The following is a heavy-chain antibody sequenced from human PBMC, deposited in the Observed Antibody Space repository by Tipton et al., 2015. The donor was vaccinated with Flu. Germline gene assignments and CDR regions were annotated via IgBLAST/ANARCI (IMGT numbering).Heavy chain of an antibody. V-gene: IGHV4-4*07. CDR2: IYSTGNT. J-gene: IGHJ4*02. CDR3: AGVSRSGTSPACYFDY. D-gene: IGHD1-7*01. CDR1: AGSISTYF. Sequence: TLSLTCTVSAGSISTYFWCWSRQPAGKGLEWIGRIYSTGNTNYYPSLNSRVTISVDTAKNQYSLKLSAVTAADTAVYYCAGVSRSGTSPACYFDYWGQGTLVTVTS.